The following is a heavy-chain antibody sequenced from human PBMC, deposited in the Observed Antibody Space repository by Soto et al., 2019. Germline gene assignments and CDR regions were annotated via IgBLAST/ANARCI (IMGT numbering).Heavy chain of an antibody. J-gene: IGHJ6*02. CDR2: IDPSDSYT. Sequence: RGESLKISCKGSGYSFTSYWISWVRQMPGKGLEWMGRIDPSDSYTNYSPSFQGHVTISADKSISTAYLQWSSLKASDTAMYYCARHIFYRGCSSTSCYFHNYYGMDVWGQGTTVTVSS. D-gene: IGHD2-2*01. V-gene: IGHV5-10-1*01. CDR3: ARHIFYRGCSSTSCYFHNYYGMDV. CDR1: GYSFTSYW.